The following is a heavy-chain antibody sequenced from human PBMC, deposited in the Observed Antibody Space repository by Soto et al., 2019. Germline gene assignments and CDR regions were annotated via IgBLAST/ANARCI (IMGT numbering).Heavy chain of an antibody. CDR1: GFSLSTSGVG. D-gene: IGHD2-15*01. V-gene: IGHV2-5*02. Sequence: QITLKESGPTLVKPTQTLTLTCTFSGFSLSTSGVGVAWIRQPPGKALEWLALIYWDDDKRYRPSLESRLTITTHTSTIQVVLTKTNMDSVDTATYYCSYLPCSGGSCYWFSFSGMDVWGKGTTVTVSS. CDR3: SYLPCSGGSCYWFSFSGMDV. CDR2: IYWDDDK. J-gene: IGHJ6*04.